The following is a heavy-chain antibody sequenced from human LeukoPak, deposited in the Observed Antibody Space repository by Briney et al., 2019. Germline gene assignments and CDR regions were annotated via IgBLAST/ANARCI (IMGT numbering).Heavy chain of an antibody. Sequence: SETLSLTCTVSGGSISSSSYYWGWIRQPPGKGLEWIGYIFYTGSTNYNPSLKSRVTISVDTSKNQFSLKLSSVTAADTAVYYCARELTDNDAFDIWGQGTMVTVSS. V-gene: IGHV4-61*05. CDR2: IFYTGST. J-gene: IGHJ3*02. D-gene: IGHD1-20*01. CDR1: GGSISSSSYY. CDR3: ARELTDNDAFDI.